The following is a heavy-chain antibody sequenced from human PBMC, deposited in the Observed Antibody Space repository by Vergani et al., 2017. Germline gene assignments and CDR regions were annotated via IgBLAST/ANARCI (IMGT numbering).Heavy chain of an antibody. J-gene: IGHJ4*02. CDR3: ARQHSPLYGHYFDY. CDR2: IYSGGST. V-gene: IGHV3-53*01. D-gene: IGHD4-17*01. CDR1: GFTVSSNY. Sequence: EVQLVESGGGLIQPGGSLRLSCAASGFTVSSNYMSWVRQAPGKGLEWVSVIYSGGSTYYADSVKGRFTISRDNSKNTLYLQMNSLIAEDTAVYYCARQHSPLYGHYFDYGGQGHLVTVSS.